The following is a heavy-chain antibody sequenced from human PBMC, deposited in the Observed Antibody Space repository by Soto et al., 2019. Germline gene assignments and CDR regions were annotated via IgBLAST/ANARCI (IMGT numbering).Heavy chain of an antibody. Sequence: QMQLQESGSGLVKPSQTLSLTCAVSGASTTSGGYSWTWLRQPPGKGLEWIGDIYDSGSTHYNPSLKSRVTISADRSKNQFSLRLSSVTAADTAVYYCARDREAVAGHWYFDLWGRGTLVTVSS. J-gene: IGHJ2*01. D-gene: IGHD6-19*01. V-gene: IGHV4-30-2*01. CDR3: ARDREAVAGHWYFDL. CDR2: IYDSGST. CDR1: GASTTSGGYS.